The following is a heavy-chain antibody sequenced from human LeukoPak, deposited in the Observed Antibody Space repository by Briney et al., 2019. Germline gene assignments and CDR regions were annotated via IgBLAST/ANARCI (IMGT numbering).Heavy chain of an antibody. CDR2: IYTSGST. D-gene: IGHD7-27*01. J-gene: IGHJ4*02. V-gene: IGHV4-4*09. Sequence: SETLSLTCTVSGGSISSYYWSWIRQPPGKGLEWIGYIYTSGSTNYNPSLKSRVTISVDTSKSQFSLKLSSVTAADTAVYYCARQDEGPGAFDYWGQGTLVTVSS. CDR3: ARQDEGPGAFDY. CDR1: GGSISSYY.